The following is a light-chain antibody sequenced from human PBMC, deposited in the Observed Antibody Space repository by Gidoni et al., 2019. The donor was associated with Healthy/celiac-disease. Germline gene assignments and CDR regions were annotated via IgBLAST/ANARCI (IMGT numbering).Light chain of an antibody. CDR1: NIGSKS. V-gene: IGLV3-21*03. CDR3: QVWDSSSDHPGV. CDR2: DDS. J-gene: IGLJ2*01. Sequence: SYVLTQPPPVSGATGTTARITCGGNNIGSKSVHWYQQKPCHAPLLVVYDDSDRPSGIPERFSGSNSGNTATLTISSVEAGDEADYYCQVWDSSSDHPGVFGGGTKLTVL.